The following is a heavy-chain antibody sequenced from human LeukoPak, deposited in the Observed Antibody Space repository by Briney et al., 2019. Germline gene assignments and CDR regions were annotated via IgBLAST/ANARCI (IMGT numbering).Heavy chain of an antibody. Sequence: SANASCQASGGTFSSYAISWVRQVPGQGVEWMGGMIPIFCTANHAQKFQGRVTITTDESTSTAYMELSSLRSEDTAVYYCAREVEYSSSSGSLFDYWGQGTLVTVSS. CDR2: MIPIFCTA. D-gene: IGHD6-6*01. J-gene: IGHJ4*02. V-gene: IGHV1-69*05. CDR3: AREVEYSSSSGSLFDY. CDR1: GGTFSSYA.